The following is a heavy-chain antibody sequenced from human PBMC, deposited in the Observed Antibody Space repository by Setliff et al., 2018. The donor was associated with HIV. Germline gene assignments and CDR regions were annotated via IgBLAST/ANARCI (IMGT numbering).Heavy chain of an antibody. J-gene: IGHJ3*02. V-gene: IGHV4-39*01. Sequence: SETLSLTCTVSGGSISRSRYYWGWIRQPPGKGLEWIASIYFSGNTRYNPSLKSRVTISVDTSKNQFSLKLRSVTASDTAVYYCARQAHDFDSSGYYGDAFDIWGQGTMVTVSS. CDR3: ARQAHDFDSSGYYGDAFDI. D-gene: IGHD3-22*01. CDR1: GGSISRSRYY. CDR2: IYFSGNT.